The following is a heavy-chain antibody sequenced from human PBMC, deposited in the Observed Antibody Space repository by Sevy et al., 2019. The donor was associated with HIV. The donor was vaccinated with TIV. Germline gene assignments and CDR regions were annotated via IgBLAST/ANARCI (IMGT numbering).Heavy chain of an antibody. D-gene: IGHD3-9*01. CDR2: ISGSSSTI. CDR3: ASGIFNFDY. Sequence: GGSLRLSCAASGLSFSDYSMNWVRQAPGKGLEWDSYISGSSSTIYYADSVKGRFTISRDNAKNSLYLQMNTLRDEDTATYYCASGIFNFDYWGRGTLVTVSS. CDR1: GLSFSDYS. J-gene: IGHJ4*02. V-gene: IGHV3-48*02.